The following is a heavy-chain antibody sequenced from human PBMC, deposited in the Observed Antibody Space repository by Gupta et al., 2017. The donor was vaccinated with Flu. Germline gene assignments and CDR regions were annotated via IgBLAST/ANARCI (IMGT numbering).Heavy chain of an antibody. CDR2: ISDSGKTK. CDR3: AKKGPVGSRQIDY. J-gene: IGHJ4*02. V-gene: IGHV3-23*01. Sequence: DVQLLQSGGDLVQPGMSLTLSCLTSGFTFSNYAMSWVRQAPGKGLEWVSSISDSGKTKYYAGSLEGRFTVSRDNSRNILYLTMDRRRIDDTAVYYCAKKGPVGSRQIDYWGQGTLVTVS. CDR1: GFTFSNYA. D-gene: IGHD1-26*01.